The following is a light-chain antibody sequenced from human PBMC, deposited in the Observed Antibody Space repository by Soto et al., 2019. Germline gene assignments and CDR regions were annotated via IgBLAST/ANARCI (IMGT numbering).Light chain of an antibody. V-gene: IGKV3-20*01. CDR2: GAS. J-gene: IGKJ2*01. CDR3: QQYGSSPPYT. Sequence: EIVLTQSPGTLSLSPGERATLSCRASQSVSSSDLAWYQQKPGQAPRLLIYGASSRATGIPDRFSGSGSGTDFTLTISRLEPEDFAVYYWQQYGSSPPYTFGQGPKLEIK. CDR1: QSVSSSD.